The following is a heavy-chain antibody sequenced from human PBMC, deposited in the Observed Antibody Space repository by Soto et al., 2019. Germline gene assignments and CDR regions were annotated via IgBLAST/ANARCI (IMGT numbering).Heavy chain of an antibody. CDR2: ISSSISYI. Sequence: GSLRLSCAASGLTLSSYSMNWVRQAPGKGLEWVSSISSSISYIYYADSVKGRFTISRENAKNSPHLQMNSLRAEDTAVYYCARVNYYDSSGYHTPYFDYWGQGTLVTVSS. D-gene: IGHD3-22*01. CDR3: ARVNYYDSSGYHTPYFDY. J-gene: IGHJ4*02. V-gene: IGHV3-21*01. CDR1: GLTLSSYS.